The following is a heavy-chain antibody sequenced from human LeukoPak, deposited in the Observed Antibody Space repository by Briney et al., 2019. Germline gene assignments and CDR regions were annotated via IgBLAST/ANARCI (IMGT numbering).Heavy chain of an antibody. CDR3: ARGPTLYSSSWYFQH. D-gene: IGHD6-13*01. J-gene: IGHJ1*01. CDR1: GGSISSSNW. V-gene: IGHV4-4*02. Sequence: MPSGTLSLTCAVSGGSISSSNWWSWVRQPPGKGLEWIGEIYHSGSINYNPSLKSRVTISVDKSKNQFSLKLSSVTAADTAVYYCARGPTLYSSSWYFQHWGQGTLVTVS. CDR2: IYHSGSI.